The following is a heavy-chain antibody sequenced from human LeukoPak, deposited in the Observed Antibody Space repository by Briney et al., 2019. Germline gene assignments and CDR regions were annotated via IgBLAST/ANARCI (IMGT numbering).Heavy chain of an antibody. V-gene: IGHV4-61*01. CDR2: MYYSGSA. J-gene: IGHJ4*02. CDR1: GGSISNLNYY. D-gene: IGHD5-18*01. CDR3: ARDLSGYNYGCYY. Sequence: SQTLSLTCTVSGGSISNLNYYWSWIRQPPGKGLEWIGRMYYSGSASYNPSLKSRVTISVDTSKNQFSLKLSSVTAADTAIYYCARDLSGYNYGCYYWGQGTLVTVSS.